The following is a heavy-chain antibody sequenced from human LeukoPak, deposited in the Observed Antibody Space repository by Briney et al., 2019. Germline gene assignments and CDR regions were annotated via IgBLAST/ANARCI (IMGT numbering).Heavy chain of an antibody. CDR2: ISAYNGNT. Sequence: ASVKVSCKASGYTFTGYYMHWVRQAPGQGLEWMGWISAYNGNTNYAQKLQGRVTMTTDTSTSTAYMELRSLRSDDTAVYYCAREYCSGGSCYPLDYWGQGTLVTVSS. V-gene: IGHV1-18*04. D-gene: IGHD2-15*01. J-gene: IGHJ4*02. CDR3: AREYCSGGSCYPLDY. CDR1: GYTFTGYY.